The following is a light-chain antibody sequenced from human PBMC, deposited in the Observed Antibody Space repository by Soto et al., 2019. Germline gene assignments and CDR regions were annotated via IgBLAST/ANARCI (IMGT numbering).Light chain of an antibody. J-gene: IGLJ2*01. CDR3: QTWGTSFQVL. V-gene: IGLV4-69*01. CDR2: LHSGGSH. CDR1: SGHSTYS. Sequence: QLVLTQSPSASASLGASVKLTCTLSSGHSTYSIAWHQLRPEKGPRYLMKLHSGGSHTKGDGIPDRFSGSSSGAERYLIISNLQSEDEADYYCQTWGTSFQVLSGGGTKLTVL.